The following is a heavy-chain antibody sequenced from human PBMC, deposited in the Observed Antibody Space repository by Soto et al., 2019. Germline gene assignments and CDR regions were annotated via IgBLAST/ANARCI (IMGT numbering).Heavy chain of an antibody. J-gene: IGHJ4*02. CDR3: AKSTDYVWGTLDY. Sequence: GGSLRLSCAASGFTFSSYGMHWVRQAPGKGLEWVAVISYDGSNKYYADSVKGRFTISRDNSKNTLYLQMHSLRAEDTAVYYCAKSTDYVWGTLDYWGKGPRVTVTS. CDR2: ISYDGSNK. CDR1: GFTFSSYG. D-gene: IGHD3-16*01. V-gene: IGHV3-30*18.